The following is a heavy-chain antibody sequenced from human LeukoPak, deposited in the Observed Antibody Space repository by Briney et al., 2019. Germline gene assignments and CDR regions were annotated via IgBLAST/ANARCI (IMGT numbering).Heavy chain of an antibody. CDR1: GFTFSSYS. CDR3: ARDHCSSTNCYFDF. V-gene: IGHV3-48*02. J-gene: IGHJ4*02. D-gene: IGHD2-2*01. Sequence: GGSLRLSCAASGFTFSSYSMNWVRQALGKGLEWISYISSSTSTIYYADSVKGRFTISRDNAKNSLYLQMNSLRDEDTAVYYCARDHCSSTNCYFDFWGQGTLVTVSS. CDR2: ISSSTSTI.